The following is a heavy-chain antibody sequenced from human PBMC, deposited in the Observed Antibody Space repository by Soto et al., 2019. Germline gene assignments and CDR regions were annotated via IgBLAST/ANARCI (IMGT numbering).Heavy chain of an antibody. CDR2: IKQDGSEK. CDR1: GFTFSSYW. D-gene: IGHD6-19*01. J-gene: IGHJ5*02. V-gene: IGHV3-7*03. CDR3: AREFGTGWHIWIDP. Sequence: GGSLRLSCAASGFTFSSYWMSWVRQAPGKGLEWVANIKQDGSEKYYVDSVKGRFTISRDNAKNSLYLQMNSLRAEDTAVYYCAREFGTGWHIWIDPWGQGILVTVSS.